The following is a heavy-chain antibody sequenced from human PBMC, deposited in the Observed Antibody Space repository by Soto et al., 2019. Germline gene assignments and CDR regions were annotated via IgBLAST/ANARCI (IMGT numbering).Heavy chain of an antibody. CDR1: GYTFTSYG. V-gene: IGHV1-18*04. CDR3: ARVPVRFLEWFYWFDP. Sequence: ASVKVSCKASGYTFTSYGISWVRQAPGQGLEWMGWISAYNGNTNYAQKLQGRVTMTTDTSTSTAHMELRSPGSDDTAVYYCARVPVRFLEWFYWFDPWGQGTLVTVSS. J-gene: IGHJ5*02. CDR2: ISAYNGNT. D-gene: IGHD3-3*01.